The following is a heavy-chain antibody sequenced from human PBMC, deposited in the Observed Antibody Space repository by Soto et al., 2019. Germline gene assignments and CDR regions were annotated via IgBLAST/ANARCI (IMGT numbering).Heavy chain of an antibody. J-gene: IGHJ4*02. Sequence: QVQLQESGPGLVKPSETLSLTCTVSGGSISSYYWSWIRQPPGRGLEWIGYIYYSGSTNYNPSLKSRVTITVDTCTNQFSLKLSSVTAADTAVYYCARLGGWYYFDDWGQGTLVTVSS. CDR2: IYYSGST. CDR3: ARLGGWYYFDD. V-gene: IGHV4-59*08. D-gene: IGHD6-19*01. CDR1: GGSISSYY.